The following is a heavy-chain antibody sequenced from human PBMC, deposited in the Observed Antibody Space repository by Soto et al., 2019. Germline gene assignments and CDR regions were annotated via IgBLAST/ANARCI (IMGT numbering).Heavy chain of an antibody. Sequence: PGESLKISCAAYGFTFTTYWMTWGRQAPGKGLEWVANIKQDGSEKFYVGSVRGRFTISRDNAKNSMYLQMNSLRAEDTAVYYCARRFSCRLTAAWAQLDPWGQGTMVTV. CDR1: GFTFTTYW. V-gene: IGHV3-7*03. J-gene: IGHJ5*02. D-gene: IGHD2-15*01. CDR3: ARRFSCRLTAAWAQLDP. CDR2: IKQDGSEK.